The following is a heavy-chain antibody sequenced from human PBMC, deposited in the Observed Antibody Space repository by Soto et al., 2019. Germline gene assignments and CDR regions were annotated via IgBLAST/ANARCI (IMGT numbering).Heavy chain of an antibody. D-gene: IGHD3-16*01. CDR1: GGSISSGGYY. J-gene: IGHJ6*02. CDR2: IYNRGST. V-gene: IGHV4-31*03. CDR3: ARDEVGEGRDYYYYGMDV. Sequence: QVQLQESGPGLVKPSQTLSLTCTVSGGSISSGGYYWSWIRQHPGKGVEGMGYIYNRGSTYYNPSLKSRVTIAVDTSKNPFSLKLSSVTAADTAVYYCARDEVGEGRDYYYYGMDVWGQGTTVTVSS.